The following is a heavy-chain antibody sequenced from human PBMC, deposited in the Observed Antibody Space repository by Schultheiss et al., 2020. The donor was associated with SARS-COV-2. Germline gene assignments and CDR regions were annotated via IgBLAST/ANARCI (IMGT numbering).Heavy chain of an antibody. CDR3: ARVPGLWITPGYGMDV. CDR2: ISSNGGST. Sequence: GGSLRLSCAASGFTFSSNALSWVRQAPGKGLEYVSAISSNGGSTYYADSVKGRFTISRDNAKNSLYLQMNSLRAEDTALYHCARVPGLWITPGYGMDVWGQGTTVTVSS. J-gene: IGHJ6*02. CDR1: GFTFSSNA. D-gene: IGHD3-3*01. V-gene: IGHV3-64*04.